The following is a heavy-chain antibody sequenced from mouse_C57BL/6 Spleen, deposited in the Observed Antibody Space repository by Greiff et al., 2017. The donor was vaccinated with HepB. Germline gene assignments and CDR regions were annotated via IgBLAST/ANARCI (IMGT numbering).Heavy chain of an antibody. CDR1: GYSFTGYY. Sequence: VQLKESGPELVKPGASVKISCKASGYSFTGYYMNWVKQSPEKSLEWIGEINPSTGGTTYNQKFKAKATLTVDKSSSTAYMQLKSLTSEDSAVYYCANALAYDWYFDVWGTGTTVTVSS. CDR3: ANALAYDWYFDV. V-gene: IGHV1-42*01. CDR2: INPSTGGT. J-gene: IGHJ1*03. D-gene: IGHD1-1*01.